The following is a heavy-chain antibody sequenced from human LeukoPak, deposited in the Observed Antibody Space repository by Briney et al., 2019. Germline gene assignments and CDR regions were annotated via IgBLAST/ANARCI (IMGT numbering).Heavy chain of an antibody. V-gene: IGHV4-31*03. Sequence: PSETLSFTCTVSGGSISSGGYYWSWIRQHPGKGLEWIGYIYYSGSTYYNPSLKSRVTISVDTSKNQFSLKLSSVTAADTAVYYCARGPYYYDSSGYYLGHFDYWAREPWSPSPQ. CDR3: ARGPYYYDSSGYYLGHFDY. D-gene: IGHD3-22*01. CDR2: IYYSGST. CDR1: GGSISSGGYY. J-gene: IGHJ4*02.